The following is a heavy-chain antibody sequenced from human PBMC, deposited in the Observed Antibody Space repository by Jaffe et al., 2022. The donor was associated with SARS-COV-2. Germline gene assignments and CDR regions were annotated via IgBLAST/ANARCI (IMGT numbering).Heavy chain of an antibody. CDR2: IWHDGSKT. CDR1: GFIFNKYG. V-gene: IGHV3-33*01. J-gene: IGHJ4*02. D-gene: IGHD6-13*01. Sequence: QVQLVESGGGVVQPGRSLRLSCAASGFIFNKYGMHWVRQAPGKGLEWVALIWHDGSKTYYADSVKGRFSISRDNSKNRLYLQMNSLKAEDTAVYYCARWGIAMIGGSDYWGQGTLVIVSS. CDR3: ARWGIAMIGGSDY.